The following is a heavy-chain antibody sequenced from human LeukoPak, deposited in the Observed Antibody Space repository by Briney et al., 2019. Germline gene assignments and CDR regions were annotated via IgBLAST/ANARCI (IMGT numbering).Heavy chain of an antibody. CDR2: IIPIFGTA. D-gene: IGHD2-15*01. CDR1: GGTFSSYA. V-gene: IGHV1-69*13. J-gene: IGHJ5*02. CDR3: ARGIGGHNWFDP. Sequence: ASVKVSCKASGGTFSSYAIGWVRQAPGQGLEWMGGIIPIFGTANYAQKFQGRVTITADESTSTAYMELSSLRSEDTAVYYCARGIGGHNWFDPWGQGTLATVSS.